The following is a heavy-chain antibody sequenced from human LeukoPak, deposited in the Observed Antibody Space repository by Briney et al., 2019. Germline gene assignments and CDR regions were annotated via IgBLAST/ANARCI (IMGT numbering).Heavy chain of an antibody. CDR1: GFSFRFSFSTSY. CDR3: AKWELYSGFYYIDY. CDR2: MSGDGTKT. D-gene: IGHD1-26*01. Sequence: GGSLRLSCAASGFSFRFSFSTSYMCWVRQAPGKGLEWLAIMSGDGTKTRYADSVRGRFTISRDNADNSLYLQMNSLRAEDTAVYYCAKWELYSGFYYIDYWGQGTLATVSS. J-gene: IGHJ4*02. V-gene: IGHV3-7*01.